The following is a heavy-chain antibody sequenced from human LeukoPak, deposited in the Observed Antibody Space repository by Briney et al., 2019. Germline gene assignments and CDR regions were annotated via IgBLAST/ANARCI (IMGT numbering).Heavy chain of an antibody. CDR3: ARHGHVIPAGIYFLDH. CDR2: VYYSGNT. V-gene: IGHV4-39*01. CDR1: GDSVSSTYYY. Sequence: PSETLSLTCTVSGDSVSSTYYYWGWIRQSPGTGLEWIGSVYYSGNTHYNPSLKTRVTISVDTSKNQFSLRLSSVTAADTAVYYWARHGHVIPAGIYFLDHWGQGTLVTVSS. J-gene: IGHJ4*02. D-gene: IGHD2-2*01.